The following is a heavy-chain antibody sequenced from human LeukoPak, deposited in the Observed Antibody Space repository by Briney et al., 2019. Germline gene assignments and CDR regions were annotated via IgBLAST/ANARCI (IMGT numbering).Heavy chain of an antibody. CDR2: IDPSDSYT. CDR3: ARHNEQQLAEFDY. CDR1: GYSFTSYW. D-gene: IGHD6-13*01. J-gene: IGHJ4*02. Sequence: EETLRICCTGSGYSFTSYWISCVRQRPGKDKEWMGRIDPSDSYTNYSPSFQGHVTISADKSISTAYLQWSSLKASDTAMYYCARHNEQQLAEFDYWGQGTLVTVSS. V-gene: IGHV5-10-1*01.